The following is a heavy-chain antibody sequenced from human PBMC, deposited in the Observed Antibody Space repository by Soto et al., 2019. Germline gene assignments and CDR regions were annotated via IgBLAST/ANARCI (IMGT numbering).Heavy chain of an antibody. V-gene: IGHV5-51*01. Sequence: PGESLKISCKGSGYSFTSYWIGWVRQMPGKGLEWMGIIYPGDSDTRYSPSFQGQVTISVDKSISTAYLQWSSLKASDTAMYYCARLGLDLRRDGDPGDYWGQGTLVTVSS. CDR2: IYPGDSDT. J-gene: IGHJ4*02. CDR1: GYSFTSYW. CDR3: ARLGLDLRRDGDPGDY. D-gene: IGHD1-1*01.